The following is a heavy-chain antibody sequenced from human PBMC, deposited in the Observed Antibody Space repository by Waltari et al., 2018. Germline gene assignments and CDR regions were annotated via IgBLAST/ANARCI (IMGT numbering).Heavy chain of an antibody. CDR2: VNSDGSST. D-gene: IGHD5-18*01. CDR3: VREWGYGENGLDV. V-gene: IGHV3-74*01. J-gene: IGHJ6*02. CDR1: VLTLRSYW. Sequence: EVQLVESGGGLVQPGGSLRLSCAASVLTLRSYWIQWVSQAPGQGLVWVSHVNSDGSSTSYADSVKGRFTTSRDNAKDTLYLQMNSLRDEDTAVYYCVREWGYGENGLDVWGQGTTVTVSS.